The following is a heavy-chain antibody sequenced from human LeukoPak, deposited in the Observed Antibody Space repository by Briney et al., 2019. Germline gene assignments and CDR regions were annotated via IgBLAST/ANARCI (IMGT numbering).Heavy chain of an antibody. CDR1: GGSISSYY. D-gene: IGHD4-23*01. Sequence: PSETLSLTCTVSGGSISSYYWSWIRQPPGKGLEWIGYIYYSGSTNYNPSLKSRVTISVDTSKNQFSLKLTSVTAADTAVYYCARGPYGGNAGLDAFDIWGQGTMVTVSS. CDR2: IYYSGST. V-gene: IGHV4-59*01. J-gene: IGHJ3*02. CDR3: ARGPYGGNAGLDAFDI.